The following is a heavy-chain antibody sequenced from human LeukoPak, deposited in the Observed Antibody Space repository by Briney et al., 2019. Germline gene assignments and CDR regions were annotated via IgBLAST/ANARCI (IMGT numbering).Heavy chain of an antibody. CDR3: ASSGGFDWLSGLYYFDY. J-gene: IGHJ4*02. CDR1: GGTFSSYA. Sequence: SVKVSCKASGGTFSSYAISWGRQAPGQGLEWMGGIIPIFGTANYAQKFQGRVTITADESTSTAYMELSSLRSEDTAVYYCASSGGFDWLSGLYYFDYWGQGTLVTVSS. CDR2: IIPIFGTA. D-gene: IGHD3-9*01. V-gene: IGHV1-69*01.